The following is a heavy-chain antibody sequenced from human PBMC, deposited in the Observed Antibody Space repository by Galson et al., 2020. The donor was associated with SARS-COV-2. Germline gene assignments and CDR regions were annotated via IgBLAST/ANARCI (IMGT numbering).Heavy chain of an antibody. CDR1: GFPFTDHW. Sequence: GGSLRLSCAASGFPFTDHWIHWVRQVPGQAGLMWISRVSPDGSWSTYVDSVRGRFAISRDNAKNMVYLQMNSLGVEDTAVYYCVRDRTMADTGPHFDYWGRGTLVTVSS. CDR3: VRDRTMADTGPHFDY. J-gene: IGHJ4*02. D-gene: IGHD6-19*01. V-gene: IGHV3-74*01. CDR2: VSPDGSWS.